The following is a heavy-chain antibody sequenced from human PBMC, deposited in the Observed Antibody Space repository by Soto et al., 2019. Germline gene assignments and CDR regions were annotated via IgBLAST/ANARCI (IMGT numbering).Heavy chain of an antibody. CDR2: INSEGST. CDR1: GFLVNSAY. V-gene: IGHV3-53*01. J-gene: IGHJ4*02. CDR3: ARSGYSFAWGY. D-gene: IGHD5-18*01. Sequence: EVPLVESGGGLIPPGGSLRLSCAASGFLVNSAYMTWVRQAPGKGLEWLSMINSEGSTLYAESVKGRFTISRDNSKNRLDLQMNSLRAEDTAMYYCARSGYSFAWGYWGQGALVIVTS.